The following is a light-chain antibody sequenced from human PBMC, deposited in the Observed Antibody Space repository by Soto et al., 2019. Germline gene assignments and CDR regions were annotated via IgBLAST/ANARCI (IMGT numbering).Light chain of an antibody. Sequence: DIVMTQSPATLSVSPGERATLSCRASQSVSSNLAWYQQEPGQAPRLLIYGASTRATGIPVRFSGSGSGTEFTLTISSLQSEDFAVYYCQHYNNWPPWTFGQGTKVEIK. CDR1: QSVSSN. CDR3: QHYNNWPPWT. CDR2: GAS. V-gene: IGKV3-15*01. J-gene: IGKJ1*01.